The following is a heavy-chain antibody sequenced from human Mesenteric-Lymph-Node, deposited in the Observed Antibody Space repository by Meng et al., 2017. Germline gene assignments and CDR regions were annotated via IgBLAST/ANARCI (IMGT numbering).Heavy chain of an antibody. CDR3: ARDPGETLDY. Sequence: GESLKISCAASGFTFSSYWMSWVRQAPGKGLEWVAVISYDGSNKYYADSVKGRFTISRDNSKNTLYLQMNSLRAEDTAVYYCARDPGETLDYWGQGTLVTVSS. J-gene: IGHJ4*02. V-gene: IGHV3-30*03. CDR2: ISYDGSNK. D-gene: IGHD4-17*01. CDR1: GFTFSSYW.